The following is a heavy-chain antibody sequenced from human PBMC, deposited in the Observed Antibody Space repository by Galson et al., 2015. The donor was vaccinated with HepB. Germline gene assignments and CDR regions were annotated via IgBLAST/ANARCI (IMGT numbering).Heavy chain of an antibody. D-gene: IGHD3-22*01. CDR1: GFTFSSYS. CDR2: ISSSSSYI. J-gene: IGHJ4*02. V-gene: IGHV3-21*01. CDR3: ARDFSDSSGYYEYYFDY. Sequence: SLRLSCAASGFTFSSYSMNWVRQAPGKGLEWVSSISSSSSYIYYADSVKGRFTISRDNAKNSLYLQMSSLRAEDTAVYYCARDFSDSSGYYEYYFDYWGQGTLVTVSS.